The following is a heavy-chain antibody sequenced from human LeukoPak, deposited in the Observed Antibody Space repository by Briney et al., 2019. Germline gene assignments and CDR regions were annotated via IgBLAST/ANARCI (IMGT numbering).Heavy chain of an antibody. D-gene: IGHD3-22*01. J-gene: IGHJ4*02. Sequence: GASVKVSCKASGYTFTGYYMHWVRQAPGQGLEWMGWINPNSGGTNYAQKFQGRVTMTRDTSISTAYMELSRPRSDDTAVYYCARDRNYYDSSGYQKAFDYWGQGTLVTVSS. CDR2: INPNSGGT. V-gene: IGHV1-2*02. CDR3: ARDRNYYDSSGYQKAFDY. CDR1: GYTFTGYY.